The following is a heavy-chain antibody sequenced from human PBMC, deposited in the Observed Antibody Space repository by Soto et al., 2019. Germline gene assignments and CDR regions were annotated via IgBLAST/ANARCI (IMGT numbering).Heavy chain of an antibody. CDR1: GGTFSSYA. CDR3: ARGLGKGWLQLGYYYYYGMDV. D-gene: IGHD5-12*01. CDR2: IIPIFGTA. J-gene: IGHJ6*02. Sequence: QVQLVQSGAEVKKPGSSVKVSCKASGGTFSSYAISWVRQAPGQGLEWMGGIIPIFGTANYAQKFQGRVTITADKSTSTAYMDLSSLRSEDTAVYYCARGLGKGWLQLGYYYYYGMDVWGQGTTVTVSS. V-gene: IGHV1-69*06.